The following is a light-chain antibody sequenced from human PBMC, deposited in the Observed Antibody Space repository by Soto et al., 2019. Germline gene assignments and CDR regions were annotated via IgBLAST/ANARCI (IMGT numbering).Light chain of an antibody. CDR3: SSYTSSSTFAV. J-gene: IGLJ2*01. CDR1: SSDVGSYNR. Sequence: QSALTQPPSVSGSPGQSVTISCTGTSSDVGSYNRVSWYQQPPGTAPKLMIYEVSNRPSGVPDRFSGSKSGNTASLTISGLQAEDEDDYYCSSYTSSSTFAVFGGGTKLTVL. V-gene: IGLV2-18*02. CDR2: EVS.